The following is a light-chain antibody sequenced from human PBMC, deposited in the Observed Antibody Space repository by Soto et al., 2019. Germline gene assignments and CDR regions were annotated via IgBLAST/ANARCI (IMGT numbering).Light chain of an antibody. CDR2: VNR. CDR3: QVWDRSSDRPFV. CDR1: NIGRKS. Sequence: SYELTQPPSVSVAPGQTARITCGGNNIGRKSVHLSQQKPGPGPVLVVYVNRVRPSGIPERISGSNSGNTATLTISRVEAGDEADYYCQVWDRSSDRPFVFAAGTKVTVL. V-gene: IGLV3-21*02. J-gene: IGLJ1*01.